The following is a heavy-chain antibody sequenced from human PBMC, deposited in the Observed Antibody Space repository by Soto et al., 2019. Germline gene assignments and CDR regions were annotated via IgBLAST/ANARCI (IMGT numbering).Heavy chain of an antibody. CDR3: ARERCSGGSCYSRFDP. J-gene: IGHJ5*02. D-gene: IGHD2-15*01. Sequence: GASVKVSCKASGYTFTSYAMHWVRQAPGQRLEWMRWINAGNGNTKYSQKFQGRVTITRDTSASTAYMELSSLRSEDTAVYYCARERCSGGSCYSRFDPWGQGTLVTVSS. V-gene: IGHV1-3*01. CDR1: GYTFTSYA. CDR2: INAGNGNT.